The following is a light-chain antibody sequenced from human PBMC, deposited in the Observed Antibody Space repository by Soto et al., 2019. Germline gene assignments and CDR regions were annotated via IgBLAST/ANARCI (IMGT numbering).Light chain of an antibody. CDR2: GVS. CDR1: QSVGGD. V-gene: IGKV3-15*01. Sequence: EIVLTQSPATLSLSPGERATLSCRASQSVGGDLAWFQQKPGQAPRLLIYGVSTRATGIPARFSGSRSGTEFTLTISSLQSEDFAVYYCQQYNNWPWTFGQGTKVDIK. CDR3: QQYNNWPWT. J-gene: IGKJ1*01.